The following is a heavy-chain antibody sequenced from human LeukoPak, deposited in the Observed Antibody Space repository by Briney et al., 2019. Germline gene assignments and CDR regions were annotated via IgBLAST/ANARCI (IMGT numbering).Heavy chain of an antibody. V-gene: IGHV5-51*01. J-gene: IGHJ4*02. Sequence: GESLEISCKGSGYSFTSYWIGWVRQMPGKGLEWMGIIYPGDSDTRYSPSFQGQVTISADKSISTAYLQWSSLKASDTAMYYCARPVCSGGSCYSVYFDYWGQGTLVTVSS. CDR1: GYSFTSYW. CDR3: ARPVCSGGSCYSVYFDY. D-gene: IGHD2-15*01. CDR2: IYPGDSDT.